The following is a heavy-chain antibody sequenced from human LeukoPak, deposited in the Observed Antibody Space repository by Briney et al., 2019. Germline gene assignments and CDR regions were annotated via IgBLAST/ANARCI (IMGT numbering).Heavy chain of an antibody. CDR3: ARDANGVLGDY. D-gene: IGHD2-8*01. V-gene: IGHV1-18*01. J-gene: IGHJ4*02. CDR2: ISVYSGNT. Sequence: GASVKVSCKASGYTFSSYGISWVRQAPGQGLEWMGWISVYSGNTNYAQRLQGRVTMTTDTSTSTAYMELRSLRSDDTAVYYCARDANGVLGDYWGQGTLVTVTS. CDR1: GYTFSSYG.